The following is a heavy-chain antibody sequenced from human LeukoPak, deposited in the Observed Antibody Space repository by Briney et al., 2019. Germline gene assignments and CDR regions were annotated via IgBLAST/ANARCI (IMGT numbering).Heavy chain of an antibody. J-gene: IGHJ5*02. CDR3: TSSYGDANWFDP. CDR2: IRSKANSYAT. D-gene: IGHD4-17*01. CDR1: GFTFSGSA. Sequence: GGSLRLSCAASGFTFSGSAMRWVRQASGKGLEWVGRIRSKANSYATAYAASVKGRFTISRDDSKNTAYLQMNSLQTEDTAVYYCTSSYGDANWFDPWGQGTLVTVSS. V-gene: IGHV3-73*01.